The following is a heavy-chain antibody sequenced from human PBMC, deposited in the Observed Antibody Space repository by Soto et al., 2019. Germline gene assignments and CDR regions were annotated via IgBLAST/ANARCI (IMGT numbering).Heavy chain of an antibody. V-gene: IGHV3-7*03. CDR3: VRGGHGSGSYLGSS. Sequence: GGSLRLSCFASGFTFTTYWMSWVRQAPGKGLEWVANIRQDGGAQYYVDSVKGRFTISRDNAKNSVYLQMDSLRVEDTAVYYCVRGGHGSGSYLGSSWGQGILVTVPS. J-gene: IGHJ5*02. CDR2: IRQDGGAQ. D-gene: IGHD3-10*01. CDR1: GFTFTTYW.